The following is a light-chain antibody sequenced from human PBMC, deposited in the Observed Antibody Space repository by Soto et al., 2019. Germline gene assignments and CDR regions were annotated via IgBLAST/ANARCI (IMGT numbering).Light chain of an antibody. CDR1: ETISRY. CDR3: QQSYSNTLT. CDR2: AAS. V-gene: IGKV1-39*01. Sequence: DIQITQSPSSLSASIGERVIITCRESETISRYLNWYQSKPGKAPRLLISAASSLQSGVQSRFSGSYSGTEFTLTISSLQPEDFATYFCQQSYSNTLTFGGGTKVDIK. J-gene: IGKJ4*01.